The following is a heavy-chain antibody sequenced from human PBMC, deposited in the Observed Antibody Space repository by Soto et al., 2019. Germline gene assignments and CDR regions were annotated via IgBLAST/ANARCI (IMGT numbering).Heavy chain of an antibody. CDR1: GFSFNEAW. CDR2: IKTSAGGGAT. D-gene: IGHD2-15*01. Sequence: EVQLVESAGGLVKPGGSIRLSCVASGFSFNEAWMNWVRQAPGEGLEWVGRIKTSAGGGATDYAAPVQGRFTISRDDSKNALYLHMNSLRTEDTAIYYCTTGSVEGIWGQGTTVTVSS. J-gene: IGHJ6*02. CDR3: TTGSVEGI. V-gene: IGHV3-15*07.